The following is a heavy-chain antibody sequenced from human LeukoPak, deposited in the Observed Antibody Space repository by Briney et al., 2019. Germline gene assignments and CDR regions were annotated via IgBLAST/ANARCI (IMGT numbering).Heavy chain of an antibody. V-gene: IGHV1-3*01. J-gene: IGHJ4*02. D-gene: IGHD3-9*01. CDR1: GYTFTSYA. Sequence: ASVKVSCKASGYTFTSYAMHWVRQAPGQRLEWMGWINAGNGNTKYSQKFQDRVTITRDTSASTAYMELCSLRSEDTAVYYCARDPDYDILTGYLDSDYWGQGTLVTVSS. CDR3: ARDPDYDILTGYLDSDY. CDR2: INAGNGNT.